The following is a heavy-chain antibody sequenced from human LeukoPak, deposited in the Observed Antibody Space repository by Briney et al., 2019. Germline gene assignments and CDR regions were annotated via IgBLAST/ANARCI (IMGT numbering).Heavy chain of an antibody. CDR3: ARPNGGYIEY. D-gene: IGHD2-8*01. CDR2: INHSGST. Sequence: SETLSLTCAVYGGSFSGYYWTWIRQPPGKGLEWIGEINHSGSTNYNPSLESRVTMSVDTSKNQFSLKLRSVTAADTAVYYCARPNGGYIEYWGQGTLVTVSS. CDR1: GGSFSGYY. V-gene: IGHV4-34*01. J-gene: IGHJ4*02.